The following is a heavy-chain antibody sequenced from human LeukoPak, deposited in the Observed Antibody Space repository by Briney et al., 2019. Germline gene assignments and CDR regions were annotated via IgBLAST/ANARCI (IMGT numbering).Heavy chain of an antibody. CDR1: GFTVSSNY. CDR2: IYSGGST. CDR3: ARAWRHYDFWSGCCYFDY. Sequence: GGSLRLSCAASGFTVSSNYMSWVRQAPGKGLEWVSVIYSGGSTYYADSVKGRFTISRDNSKNTLYLQMNSLRAEDTAVYYCARAWRHYDFWSGCCYFDYWGQGTLVTVSS. V-gene: IGHV3-66*01. J-gene: IGHJ4*02. D-gene: IGHD3-3*01.